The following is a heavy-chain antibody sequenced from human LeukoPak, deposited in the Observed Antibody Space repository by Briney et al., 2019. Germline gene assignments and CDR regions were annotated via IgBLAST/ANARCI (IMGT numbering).Heavy chain of an antibody. CDR2: IYYSGGT. CDR3: ARAPPKAAVINWFDP. D-gene: IGHD6-13*01. V-gene: IGHV4-59*01. Sequence: SETLSLTCTVSGGSISSYYWSWIRQPPGKGLEWIGYIYYSGGTNYNPSLKSRVTISVDTSKNQFSLKLSSVTAADTAVYYCARAPPKAAVINWFDPWGQGTLVTVSS. CDR1: GGSISSYY. J-gene: IGHJ5*02.